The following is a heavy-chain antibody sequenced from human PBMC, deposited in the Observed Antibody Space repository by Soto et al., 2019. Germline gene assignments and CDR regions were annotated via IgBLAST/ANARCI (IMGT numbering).Heavy chain of an antibody. J-gene: IGHJ4*02. CDR3: ARGVHYDSSGYYYFY. CDR2: IIPLFGTA. Sequence: QVQLVQSGAEVKKPGSSVNVSCKASGGTFSTYAIDWVRQAPGQGLEWMGGIIPLFGTAKYAQNFQGRITITADESMNTAYMELRSLRSQDTAVYYCARGVHYDSSGYYYFYWGQGTLVTVSS. CDR1: GGTFSTYA. V-gene: IGHV1-69*01. D-gene: IGHD3-22*01.